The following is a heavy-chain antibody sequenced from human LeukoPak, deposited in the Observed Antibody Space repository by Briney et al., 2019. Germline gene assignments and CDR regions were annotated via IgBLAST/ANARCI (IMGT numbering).Heavy chain of an antibody. D-gene: IGHD3-22*01. CDR3: AKDSPIVVVIPSADAFDI. Sequence: HSGGSLRLSCAASGFTFAGYAMSWVRQAPGKGLEWVSAISGSGGSTYYADSVKGRFTISRDNSKNTLYLQMNSLRAEDTAVYYCAKDSPIVVVIPSADAFDIWGQGTMVTVSS. CDR1: GFTFAGYA. V-gene: IGHV3-23*01. CDR2: ISGSGGST. J-gene: IGHJ3*02.